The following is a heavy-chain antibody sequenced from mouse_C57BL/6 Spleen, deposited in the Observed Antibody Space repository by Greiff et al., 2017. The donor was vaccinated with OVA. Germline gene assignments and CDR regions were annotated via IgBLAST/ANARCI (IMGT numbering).Heavy chain of an antibody. CDR2: IHPNSGST. J-gene: IGHJ2*01. CDR3: ARSFITTVVAKRGLFDY. D-gene: IGHD1-1*01. CDR1: GYTFTSYW. Sequence: QVQLQQPGAELVKPGASVKLSCKASGYTFTSYWMHWVKQRPGQGLEWIGMIHPNSGSTNYNEKFKSKATLTVDKSSSTAYMQLSSLTSEDSAVYYCARSFITTVVAKRGLFDYWGQGTTLTVSS. V-gene: IGHV1-64*01.